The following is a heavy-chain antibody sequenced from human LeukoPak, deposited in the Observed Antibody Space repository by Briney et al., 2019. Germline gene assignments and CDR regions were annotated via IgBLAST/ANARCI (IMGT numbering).Heavy chain of an antibody. V-gene: IGHV4-4*07. CDR2: IYTSGST. J-gene: IGHJ4*02. CDR3: ARDSLASLDY. CDR1: GGSISSYY. Sequence: PSETLSLTCTVSGGSISSYYWSWIRQPAGKGLEWIGRIYTSGSTNYNPSLQSRVTISADTSKNQFSLKLTSATAADTAIYYCARDSLASLDYWGQGTLVAVSS.